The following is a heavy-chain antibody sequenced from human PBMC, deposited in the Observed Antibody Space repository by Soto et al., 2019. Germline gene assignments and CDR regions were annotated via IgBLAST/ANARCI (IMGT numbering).Heavy chain of an antibody. CDR1: GGSISSSNC. Sequence: SETLSLTCTVSGGSISSSNCWSWVRQPPGKGLEWIGEIYHSGSTNYNPSLKSRVTISVDKSKNQFSLKLSSVTAADTAVYYCARALYDSSGYYFYYWGQGTLVTVS. CDR2: IYHSGST. V-gene: IGHV4-4*02. J-gene: IGHJ4*02. CDR3: ARALYDSSGYYFYY. D-gene: IGHD3-22*01.